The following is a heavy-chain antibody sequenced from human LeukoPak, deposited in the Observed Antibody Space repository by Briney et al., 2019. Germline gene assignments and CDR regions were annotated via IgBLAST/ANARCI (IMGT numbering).Heavy chain of an antibody. CDR2: IIQEGSEK. V-gene: IGHV3-7*05. CDR1: GFTFSSYW. CDR3: ARERYIPGGRDY. D-gene: IGHD3-16*01. Sequence: PGGSLRLSCAASGFTFSSYWMSWVRQATGKGLEWVANIIQEGSEKYYVDSVKGRFTISRDNAKNSLYLQMNNLRAEDTAVYYCARERYIPGGRDYWGQGTLVTVSS. J-gene: IGHJ4*02.